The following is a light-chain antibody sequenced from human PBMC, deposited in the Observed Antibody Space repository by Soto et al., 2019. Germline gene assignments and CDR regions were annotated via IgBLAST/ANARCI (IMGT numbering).Light chain of an antibody. Sequence: EIVLTQSPATLSLSPGERVTLSCRASQSVSSYLAWYQQKPGQVPRLLIYDASNRATGIPARFSGSGSGTDFTLTISSLEPEDFAVYYCQQRSNWPPEYTFGQGTKLEIK. CDR1: QSVSSY. J-gene: IGKJ2*01. CDR2: DAS. CDR3: QQRSNWPPEYT. V-gene: IGKV3-11*01.